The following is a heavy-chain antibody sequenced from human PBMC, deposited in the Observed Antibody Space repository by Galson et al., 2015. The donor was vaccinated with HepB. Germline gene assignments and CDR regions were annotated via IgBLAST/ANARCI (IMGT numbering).Heavy chain of an antibody. J-gene: IGHJ4*02. CDR1: GYSFTSYW. V-gene: IGHV5-10-1*01. Sequence: QSGAEVKKPGESLRISCKGSGYSFTSYWISWVRLMPGKGPEWMGKISPSDSYTNYSPSFQGHVTISVDRSITTAYLQWSSLKASDTAMYYCARHPAIGVIESWGQGALVTVSS. CDR3: ARHPAIGVIES. CDR2: ISPSDSYT. D-gene: IGHD3-22*01.